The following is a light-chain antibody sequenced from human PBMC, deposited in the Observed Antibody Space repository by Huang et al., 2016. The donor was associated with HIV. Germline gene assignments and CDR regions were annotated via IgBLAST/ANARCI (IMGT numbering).Light chain of an antibody. CDR3: QQSYSALIT. CDR2: GVS. J-gene: IGKJ5*01. CDR1: QAIGTY. Sequence: DIQLTQSPTSLSASVGDRITIACRASQAIGTYLNWFQQKPGRPPKLLISGVSSLHTGIPSRFIGSGSGTEFTLTIRGLQFDDFATYFCQQSYSALITFGQGTRLEMK. V-gene: IGKV1-39*01.